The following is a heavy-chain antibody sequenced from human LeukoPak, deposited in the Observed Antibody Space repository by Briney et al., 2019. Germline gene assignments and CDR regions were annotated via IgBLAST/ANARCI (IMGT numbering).Heavy chain of an antibody. CDR3: ARAEIDQNKKYNWFDP. J-gene: IGHJ5*02. CDR2: ISPNSAFI. Sequence: GGSLRLSCAASGFIFSSYNMNWVRQTPGKGLEWVSSISPNSAFIYYADSVKGRFTISRDNAKNSLYLQMNSLRAEDTALYYCARAEIDQNKKYNWFDPWGQGTLVTVSS. CDR1: GFIFSSYN. V-gene: IGHV3-21*01.